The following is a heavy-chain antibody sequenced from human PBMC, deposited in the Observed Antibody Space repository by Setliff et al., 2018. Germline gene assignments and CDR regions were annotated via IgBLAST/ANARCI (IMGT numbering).Heavy chain of an antibody. CDR1: GYSISSGYY. CDR2: IYHSGST. V-gene: IGHV4-38-2*02. J-gene: IGHJ4*02. D-gene: IGHD6-13*01. Sequence: SETLSLTCTVSGYSISSGYYWGWIRQPPGKGLEWIGSIYHSGSTYYNPSLKSRVTISVDTSKNQFSLKLSSVTAADTAVYYCARLPLAVGSSRWQPVGARLAHSTTIDYWGQGTLVTVSS. CDR3: ARLPLAVGSSRWQPVGARLAHSTTIDY.